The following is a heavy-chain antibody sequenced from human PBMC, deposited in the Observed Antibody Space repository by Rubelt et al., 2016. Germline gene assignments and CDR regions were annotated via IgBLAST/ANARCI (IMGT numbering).Heavy chain of an antibody. CDR3: ASRLGY. D-gene: IGHD3-16*01. Sequence: GLEWVANIRQDGSEKYYVDSMKGRFTISRDNAKNSLYLQMNSLRAEDTAVYYCASRLGYWGQGTLVTVSS. V-gene: IGHV3-7*01. J-gene: IGHJ4*02. CDR2: IRQDGSEK.